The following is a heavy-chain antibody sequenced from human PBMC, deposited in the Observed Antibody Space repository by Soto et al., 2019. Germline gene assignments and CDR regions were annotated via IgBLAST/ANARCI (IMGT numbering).Heavy chain of an antibody. V-gene: IGHV3-74*01. D-gene: IGHD1-26*01. CDR3: ARGGAMGVDY. CDR1: GFTFNTHW. J-gene: IGHJ4*02. Sequence: EVQLVESGGGVVQPGGSLRLSCTASGFTFNTHWMHWVRQAPGKGLGWVSRIYFDGITTNYADSVKRRLTVSRDNAKNTVYLHVNNLRDEDTAVYYCARGGAMGVDYWGQGTLVTVSS. CDR2: IYFDGITT.